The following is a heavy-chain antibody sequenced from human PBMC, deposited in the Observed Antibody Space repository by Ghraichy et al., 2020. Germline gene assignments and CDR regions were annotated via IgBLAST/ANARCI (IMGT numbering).Heavy chain of an antibody. J-gene: IGHJ5*02. D-gene: IGHD5-24*01. CDR2: INKDGSVK. Sequence: GGSLRLSCAASGFTFSNYLMSWVRQAPGKGLEWVAHINKDGSVKHYVDSVRGRFTISRDNAQNSLFLHLSSLTHEDTAVYYCARDPERRDTYNWDLWGLGTLV. CDR1: GFTFSNYL. CDR3: ARDPERRDTYNWDL. V-gene: IGHV3-7*04.